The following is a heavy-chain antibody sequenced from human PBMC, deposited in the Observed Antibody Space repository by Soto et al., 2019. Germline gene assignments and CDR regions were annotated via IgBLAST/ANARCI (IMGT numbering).Heavy chain of an antibody. CDR2: ISYDGSNK. J-gene: IGHJ4*02. V-gene: IGHV3-30-3*01. CDR3: ARSTIGYSSGRLGY. D-gene: IGHD6-19*01. Sequence: QVQLVESGGGVVQPGRSLRLSCAASGFTFSSYAMHWVRQAPGKGLEWVAVISYDGSNKYYADSVKGRFTISRDNSKNTLYLQMNSLRAEDTAVYYCARSTIGYSSGRLGYWGQGTLVTVSS. CDR1: GFTFSSYA.